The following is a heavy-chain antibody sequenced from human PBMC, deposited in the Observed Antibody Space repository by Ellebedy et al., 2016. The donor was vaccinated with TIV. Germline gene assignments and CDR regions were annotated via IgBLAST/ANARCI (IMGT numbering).Heavy chain of an antibody. CDR2: MNPNSGNT. J-gene: IGHJ6*02. V-gene: IGHV1-8*03. D-gene: IGHD3-10*01. Sequence: AASVKVSCKASGYTFTSYDINWVRQATGQGLEWMGWMNPNSGNTGYAQKFQGRVTIARNTSISTAYMELSSLRSEDTAVYYCARVYGSGSYLYYYYSMDVWGQGTTVTVSS. CDR3: ARVYGSGSYLYYYYSMDV. CDR1: GYTFTSYD.